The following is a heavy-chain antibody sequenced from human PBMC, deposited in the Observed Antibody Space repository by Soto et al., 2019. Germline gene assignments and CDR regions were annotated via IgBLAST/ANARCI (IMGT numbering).Heavy chain of an antibody. CDR1: GGSITSTVYY. J-gene: IGHJ4*02. CDR2: IYYSGYT. D-gene: IGHD3-10*01. Sequence: NPSETLSLTCTVFGGSITSTVYYWGWVRQPPGKGLEWIGSIYYSGYTYRNPSLKSRVTMSVDTSKNQFSLKLSSVTAADTAVYYCASLGNSGSYTNFDYWGLGTLVTVS. CDR3: ASLGNSGSYTNFDY. V-gene: IGHV4-39*01.